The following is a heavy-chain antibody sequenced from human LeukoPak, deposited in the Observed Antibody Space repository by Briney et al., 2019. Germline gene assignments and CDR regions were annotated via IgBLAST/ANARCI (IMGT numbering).Heavy chain of an antibody. V-gene: IGHV3-23*01. CDR3: ARYLRDSGTSRVTLDH. Sequence: GGSLRLSCGASVFIFGKYAMSWVRQAPGKGLEWVSGIGSGGVDTIYADSVKGRFTISRDNSKNTLSLRMGSLRADDTAIYFCARYLRDSGTSRVTLDHWGQGTLVIVSS. D-gene: IGHD2-2*01. J-gene: IGHJ4*02. CDR2: IGSGGVDT. CDR1: VFIFGKYA.